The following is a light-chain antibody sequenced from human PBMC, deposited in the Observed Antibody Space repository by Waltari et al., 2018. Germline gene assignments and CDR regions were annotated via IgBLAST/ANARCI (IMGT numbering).Light chain of an antibody. J-gene: IGKJ5*01. Sequence: DIQMTQSPSSLSASVGDRVTITCWAGQSISVYLNWYQKRPGKAPKLLIYDASTLQSVVPSRFSGSGSGTDFTLTISSLQPEDFATYYCQQSYSTPATFGQGTRLEIK. CDR1: QSISVY. CDR2: DAS. CDR3: QQSYSTPAT. V-gene: IGKV1-39*01.